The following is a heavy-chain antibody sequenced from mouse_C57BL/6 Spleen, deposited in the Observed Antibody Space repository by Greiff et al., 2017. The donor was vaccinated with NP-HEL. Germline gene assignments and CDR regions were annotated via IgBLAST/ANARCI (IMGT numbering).Heavy chain of an antibody. CDR3: ASITTVVAPYAMDY. Sequence: VQLVESGAELARPGASVKMSCKASGYTFTSYTMHWVKQRPGQGLEWIGYINPSSGYTKYNQKFKDKATLTADKSSSTAYMQLSSLTSEDSAVYYCASITTVVAPYAMDYWGQGTSVTVSS. CDR1: GYTFTSYT. D-gene: IGHD1-1*01. CDR2: INPSSGYT. J-gene: IGHJ4*01. V-gene: IGHV1-4*01.